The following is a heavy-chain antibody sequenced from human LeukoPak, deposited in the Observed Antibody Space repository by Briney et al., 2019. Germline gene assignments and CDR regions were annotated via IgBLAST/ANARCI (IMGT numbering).Heavy chain of an antibody. Sequence: SETLSLTCAVYGGSFSGYCWSWIRQPPGKGLEWIGEINHSGSTNYNPSLKSRVTISVDTSKNQFSLKLSSVTAADTVVYYCARGYSGQANYFDYWGQGTLVTVSS. J-gene: IGHJ4*02. CDR2: INHSGST. CDR3: ARGYSGQANYFDY. D-gene: IGHD2-15*01. CDR1: GGSFSGYC. V-gene: IGHV4-34*01.